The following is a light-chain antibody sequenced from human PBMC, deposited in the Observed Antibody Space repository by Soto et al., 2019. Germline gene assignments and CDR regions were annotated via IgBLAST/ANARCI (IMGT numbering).Light chain of an antibody. CDR1: QSVRSSY. CDR2: GAS. J-gene: IGKJ3*01. Sequence: EIVFTQSPGTLSFSPGERATLSCRASQSVRSSYLAWYQQRPGQAPRILIYGASSRAPGIPDRFSGSGSGTDFTLTISRLEPEDFAVYCCQQYCISLFTFGPGTKVDIK. V-gene: IGKV3-20*01. CDR3: QQYCISLFT.